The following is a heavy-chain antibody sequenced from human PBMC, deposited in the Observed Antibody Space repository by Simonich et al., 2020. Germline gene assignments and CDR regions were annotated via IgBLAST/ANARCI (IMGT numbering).Heavy chain of an antibody. CDR2: IKQDGSGK. J-gene: IGHJ3*02. Sequence: EVQLVESGGGLVQPGGSLRLSCAASGFTCSSYWMSWVRQVPGKGLGWVANIKQDGSGKYDVDSVKGRFTISRDHAKNSLYLQMNSLRAEDTAVYYCACLGTGDAFDIWGQGTMVTVSS. V-gene: IGHV3-7*01. CDR3: ACLGTGDAFDI. D-gene: IGHD3-9*01. CDR1: GFTCSSYW.